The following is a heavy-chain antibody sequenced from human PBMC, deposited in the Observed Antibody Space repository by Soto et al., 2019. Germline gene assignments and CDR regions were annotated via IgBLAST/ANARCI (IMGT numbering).Heavy chain of an antibody. Sequence: GGSLRLSCAASGFTFSSYGMHWVRQAPGKGLEWVAVIWYDGSNKYYADSVKGRFTISRDNSKNTLYLQMNSLRAEDTAVYYCARGATAQWELFDYWGQGTLVTVSS. CDR2: IWYDGSNK. V-gene: IGHV3-33*01. J-gene: IGHJ4*02. D-gene: IGHD1-26*01. CDR3: ARGATAQWELFDY. CDR1: GFTFSSYG.